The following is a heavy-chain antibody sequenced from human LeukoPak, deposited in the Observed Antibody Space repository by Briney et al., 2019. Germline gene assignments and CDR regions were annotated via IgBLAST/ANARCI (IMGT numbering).Heavy chain of an antibody. CDR3: ARDHGVVPVAISY. J-gene: IGHJ4*02. Sequence: ASVKVSCKASGYTFTGYYMHWVRQAPGQGLEWMGWINPNSGGTNYAQKFQGRVTMTRDTSISTAYMELSRLRSDDTAVYYCARDHGVVPVAISYWGQGTLVTVSS. CDR2: INPNSGGT. CDR1: GYTFTGYY. D-gene: IGHD2-2*02. V-gene: IGHV1-2*02.